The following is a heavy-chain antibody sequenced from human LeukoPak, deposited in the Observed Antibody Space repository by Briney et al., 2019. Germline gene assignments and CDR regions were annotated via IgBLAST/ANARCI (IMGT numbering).Heavy chain of an antibody. D-gene: IGHD3-22*01. CDR1: GFTVSSNY. Sequence: SGGSLRLSCAASGFTVSSNYMSWSGKAPGKGLEWVSVIYSGGSTYYADSVKGRFTISRDNSKNTLYLQMNSLRAEDTAVYYCAKGIVGFDYWGQGTLVTVSS. V-gene: IGHV3-53*01. CDR2: IYSGGST. J-gene: IGHJ4*02. CDR3: AKGIVGFDY.